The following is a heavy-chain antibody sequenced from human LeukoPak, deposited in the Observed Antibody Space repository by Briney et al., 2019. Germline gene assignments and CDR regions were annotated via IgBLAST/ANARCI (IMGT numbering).Heavy chain of an antibody. J-gene: IGHJ4*02. V-gene: IGHV1-18*01. Sequence: VASVKVSCKASGYTFTNYYIHWVRQAPGQGLEWMGWISAYNGNTNYAQKLQGRVTMTTDTSTSTAYMELRSLRSDDTAVYYCATHGDYANYYFDYWGQGTLVTVSS. CDR2: ISAYNGNT. D-gene: IGHD4-17*01. CDR1: GYTFTNYY. CDR3: ATHGDYANYYFDY.